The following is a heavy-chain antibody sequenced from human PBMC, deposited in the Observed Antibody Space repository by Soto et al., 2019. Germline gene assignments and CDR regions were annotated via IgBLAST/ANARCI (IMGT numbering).Heavy chain of an antibody. CDR1: GYTFTSYG. D-gene: IGHD1-1*01. V-gene: IGHV1-18*01. J-gene: IGHJ4*02. Sequence: QVHLVQSGAEVKKPGASVKVSCKASGYTFTSYGITWVRQAPGQGLEWMGWISAHNGNTDYAQKLQGRVIVTRDTSTSTSYMELRRLISDDPVVYYCARGRYGDYWGKGDLVTVSS. CDR2: ISAHNGNT. CDR3: ARGRYGDY.